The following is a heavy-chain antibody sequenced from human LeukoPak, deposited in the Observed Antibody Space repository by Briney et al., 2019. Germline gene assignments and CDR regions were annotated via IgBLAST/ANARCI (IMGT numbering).Heavy chain of an antibody. V-gene: IGHV1-24*01. CDR1: GYTLTGLS. CDR3: ATREFGELRFDP. J-gene: IGHJ5*02. Sequence: ASVKVSCKVSGYTLTGLSMHWVRQAPGKGLEWMGGFDPEDGETIYAQKFQGRVTMTEDTSTDTAYMELSSLRSEDTAVYYCATREFGELRFDPWGQGTLVTVSS. D-gene: IGHD3-10*01. CDR2: FDPEDGET.